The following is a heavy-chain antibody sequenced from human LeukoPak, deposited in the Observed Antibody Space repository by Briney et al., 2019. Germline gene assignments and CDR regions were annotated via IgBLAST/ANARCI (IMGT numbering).Heavy chain of an antibody. V-gene: IGHV1-2*04. CDR3: ARATDYCSGGSCHDYFDY. J-gene: IGHJ4*02. D-gene: IGHD2-15*01. Sequence: GASVKVSCKASGYTFTCYYMHWVRQAPGQGLEWMGWINPNSGGTNYAQKFQGWVTMTRDTSISTAYMELSRLRSDDTAVYYCARATDYCSGGSCHDYFDYWGQGTLVTVSS. CDR1: GYTFTCYY. CDR2: INPNSGGT.